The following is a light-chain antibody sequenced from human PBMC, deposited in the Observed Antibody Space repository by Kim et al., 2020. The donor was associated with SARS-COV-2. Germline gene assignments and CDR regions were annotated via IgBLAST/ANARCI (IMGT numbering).Light chain of an antibody. CDR2: DDS. Sequence: ATGERARITWGGNNSGTKCLRCYQQEPGPAPVLVGYDDSDRPSGIPVRFSGSNSGNAATLTISRLEAGDEADYYCQWWDSSSDHVVFGGGTQLTVL. V-gene: IGLV3-21*02. CDR1: NSGTKC. J-gene: IGLJ2*01. CDR3: QWWDSSSDHVV.